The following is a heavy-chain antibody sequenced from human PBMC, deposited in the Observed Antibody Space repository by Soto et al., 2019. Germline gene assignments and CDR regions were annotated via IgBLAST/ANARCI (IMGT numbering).Heavy chain of an antibody. CDR2: INAGNGNT. CDR3: ASIAAAGTYYFDY. V-gene: IGHV1-3*01. D-gene: IGHD6-13*01. Sequence: ASVKVSCKASGYTFTSYAMHWVRQAPGQRLEWMGWINAGNGNTKYSQKLQGRVTMTTDTSTSTAYMELRSLRSDDTAVYYCASIAAAGTYYFDYWGQGTLVTVSS. CDR1: GYTFTSYA. J-gene: IGHJ4*02.